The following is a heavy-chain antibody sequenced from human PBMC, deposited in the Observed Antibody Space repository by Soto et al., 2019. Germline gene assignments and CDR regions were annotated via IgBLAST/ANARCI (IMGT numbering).Heavy chain of an antibody. CDR1: SGSISTDYW. V-gene: IGHV4-4*02. D-gene: IGHD3-3*01. CDR3: ASSHRAYYDFWSGSYYYYGMDV. CDR2: VHRSGST. J-gene: IGHJ6*02. Sequence: SETLSLTCAVSSGSISTDYWWSWVRQPPGKGLEWIGEVHRSGSTYYNPSLKSRVTISVDTSKNQFSLKLSSVTAADTAVYYCASSHRAYYDFWSGSYYYYGMDVWGQGTTVTVSS.